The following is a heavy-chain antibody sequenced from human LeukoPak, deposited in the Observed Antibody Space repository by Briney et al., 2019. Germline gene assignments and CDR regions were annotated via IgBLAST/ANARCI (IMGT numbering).Heavy chain of an antibody. Sequence: GGSLRLSCAASGFTFSNYAMHWVRQAPGKGLEWVALISYDGSNKYYADSVKGRFTISRDNSKNTLYLQMNSLRAEDTAVYYCATLTTARKEYFQHWGQGTLVTVSS. D-gene: IGHD4-17*01. CDR3: ATLTTARKEYFQH. V-gene: IGHV3-30-3*01. CDR1: GFTFSNYA. J-gene: IGHJ1*01. CDR2: ISYDGSNK.